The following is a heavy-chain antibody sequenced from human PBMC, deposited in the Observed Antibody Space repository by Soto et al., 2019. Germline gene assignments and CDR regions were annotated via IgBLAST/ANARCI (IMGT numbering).Heavy chain of an antibody. CDR3: ARDLRIRSAAMDV. CDR1: GFTVSSNY. V-gene: IGHV3-66*01. Sequence: EVQLVESGGGLVQPGGSLRLSCAASGFTVSSNYMSWVRQAPGKGLEWVSVIYSGGSTYYADSVKGRFTISRDNSKNTLYLQMNSLRAEDTAVYYCARDLRIRSAAMDVWGKGTKVTVSS. CDR2: IYSGGST. D-gene: IGHD6-13*01. J-gene: IGHJ6*03.